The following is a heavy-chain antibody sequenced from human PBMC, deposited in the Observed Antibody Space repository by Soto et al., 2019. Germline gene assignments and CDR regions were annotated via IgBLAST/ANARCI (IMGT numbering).Heavy chain of an antibody. J-gene: IGHJ4*02. D-gene: IGHD6-13*01. CDR2: TYYRSKWYN. Sequence: SQTLSLTCAISGDSFSSNSDAWNWVRQSPSRGLEWLGRTYYRSKWYNDYAVSVKRRITINPDTSKHEVSLPVNSVPPEDTAFYYCARGRIAAAGRLGDWGQGTLVTVSS. CDR1: GDSFSSNSDA. V-gene: IGHV6-1*01. CDR3: ARGRIAAAGRLGD.